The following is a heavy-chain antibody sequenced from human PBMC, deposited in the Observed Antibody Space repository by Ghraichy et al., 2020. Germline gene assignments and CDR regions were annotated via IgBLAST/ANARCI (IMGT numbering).Heavy chain of an antibody. CDR1: GFSLSTSGVG. V-gene: IGHV2-5*01. J-gene: IGHJ5*02. CDR2: IYWNAEK. D-gene: IGHD2/OR15-2a*01. Sequence: SGPTLVKPTQTLTLTCTFSGFSLSTSGVGVGWIRQPPGKALEWLALIYWNAEKRYSPSLKSRLTITKDTSKNQVVLTMTNMDPVDTATYYCGHRNISLSGNWFDPWGQGTLVTVSS. CDR3: GHRNISLSGNWFDP.